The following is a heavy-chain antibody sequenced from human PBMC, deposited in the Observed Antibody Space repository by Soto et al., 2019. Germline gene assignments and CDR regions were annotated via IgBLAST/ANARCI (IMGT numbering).Heavy chain of an antibody. Sequence: ASVKVSCKASGDTFTSYDINWVRQATGQGLEWMGWMNPNSGNTGYAQKFQGRVTITADESTSTAYMELSSLRSEDTAVYYCAREGFSTNSGMDVWGQGATVTVSS. V-gene: IGHV1-8*01. CDR2: MNPNSGNT. CDR3: AREGFSTNSGMDV. D-gene: IGHD6-13*01. CDR1: GDTFTSYD. J-gene: IGHJ6*02.